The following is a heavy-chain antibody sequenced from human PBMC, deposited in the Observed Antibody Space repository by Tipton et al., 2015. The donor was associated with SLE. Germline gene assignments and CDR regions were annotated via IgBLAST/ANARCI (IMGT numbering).Heavy chain of an antibody. D-gene: IGHD3-16*01. CDR3: ARGPWRIMITFGNGDAFDI. J-gene: IGHJ3*02. V-gene: IGHV4-38-2*01. Sequence: TLSLTCAVSGYSISSGYYWGWIRQPPGKGLEWIGSIYHSGSTYYNPSLKSRVTISVDTSKNQFSLKLSSVTAADTAVYYCARGPWRIMITFGNGDAFDIWGQGTMVTVSS. CDR1: GYSISSGYY. CDR2: IYHSGST.